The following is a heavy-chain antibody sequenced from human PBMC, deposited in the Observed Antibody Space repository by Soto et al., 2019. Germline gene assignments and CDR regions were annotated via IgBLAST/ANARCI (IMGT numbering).Heavy chain of an antibody. CDR3: ARERWELLRYYYYGMDV. J-gene: IGHJ6*02. Sequence: GGSLRLSCAASGFTSSSYSMNWVRQAPGKGLEWVSSISSSSSYIYYADSVKGRFTISRDNAKNSLYLQMNSLRAEDTAVYYCARERWELLRYYYYGMDVWGQGTTVTVSS. D-gene: IGHD1-26*01. V-gene: IGHV3-21*01. CDR2: ISSSSSYI. CDR1: GFTSSSYS.